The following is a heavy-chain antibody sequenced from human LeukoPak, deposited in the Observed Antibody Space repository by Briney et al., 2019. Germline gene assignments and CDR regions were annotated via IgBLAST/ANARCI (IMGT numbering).Heavy chain of an antibody. V-gene: IGHV4-39*01. Sequence: PSETLSLTCTVSGGSISSSSYYWGWIRQPPGKGLEWIGSIYYSGSTYYNPSLKSRVTISVDTSKNQFSLKLSSVTAADTAVYYCASAPLYDFWSGPSFSFDYWGQGTLVTVSS. CDR3: ASAPLYDFWSGPSFSFDY. CDR2: IYYSGST. CDR1: GGSISSSSYY. J-gene: IGHJ4*02. D-gene: IGHD3-3*01.